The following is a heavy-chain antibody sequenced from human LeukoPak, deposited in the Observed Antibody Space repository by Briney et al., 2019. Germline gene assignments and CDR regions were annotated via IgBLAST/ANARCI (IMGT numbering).Heavy chain of an antibody. D-gene: IGHD2/OR15-2a*01. CDR1: GFTFRNYA. V-gene: IGHV3-43*02. Sequence: PGGSLRLSCAASGFTFRNYAMHWVRHFPGKGLEWVSLVSGDGTRTYYADSVKGRFTISRDNSKNSLYLQMNSLRTEDTALYYCAKAKWGIYFHFGMDVWGQGTTVTVSS. J-gene: IGHJ6*02. CDR3: AKAKWGIYFHFGMDV. CDR2: VSGDGTRT.